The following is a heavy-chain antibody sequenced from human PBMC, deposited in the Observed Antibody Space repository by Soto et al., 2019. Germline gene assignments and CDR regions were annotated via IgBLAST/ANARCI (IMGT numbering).Heavy chain of an antibody. J-gene: IGHJ5*02. CDR1: RITFSSFT. V-gene: IGHV3-21*01. D-gene: IGHD6-25*01. CDR3: TRDASRDSGARGWLGP. Sequence: GVSLRLSCSASRITFSSFTMNWVRPAPEKGLEWVSTISSNSAYIYYTDALRGRCTISRGNAKNSLHLQMNSLRAEDTAVYYCTRDASRDSGARGWLGPWGTGTRGTV. CDR2: ISSNSAYI.